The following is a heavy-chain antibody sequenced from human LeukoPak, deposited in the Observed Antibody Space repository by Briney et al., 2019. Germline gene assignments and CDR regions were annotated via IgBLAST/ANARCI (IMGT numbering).Heavy chain of an antibody. CDR3: AKLLGTATTYDS. J-gene: IGHJ4*02. CDR2: INSDGSQK. D-gene: IGHD5-24*01. V-gene: IGHV3-7*01. Sequence: GGSLTLSCEASGFTFSGNWMSWLRQAPGKGLEWVASINSDGSQKLYVDSVKGRFTISRDNTKGSLYLQMNSLGAEDTAMYYCAKLLGTATTYDSWGQGTRVTVSS. CDR1: GFTFSGNW.